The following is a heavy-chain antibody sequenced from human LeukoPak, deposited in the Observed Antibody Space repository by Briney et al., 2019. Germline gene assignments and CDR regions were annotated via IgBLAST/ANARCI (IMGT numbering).Heavy chain of an antibody. V-gene: IGHV1-69*13. CDR1: GGTFSSYA. CDR2: IIPIFGTA. J-gene: IGHJ4*02. Sequence: SVKVSCKASGGTFSSYAISWVRQAPGQGLEWMGGIIPIFGTANYAQKFQGRVTITADESTSTAYMELSSLRSEDTAVYYCARDKGFWAGIAAAGRGYFDYWGQGTLVTVSS. CDR3: ARDKGFWAGIAAAGRGYFDY. D-gene: IGHD6-13*01.